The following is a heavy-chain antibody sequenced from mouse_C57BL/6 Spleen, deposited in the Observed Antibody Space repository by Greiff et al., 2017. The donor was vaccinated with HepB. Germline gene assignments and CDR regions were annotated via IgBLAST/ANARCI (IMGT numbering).Heavy chain of an antibody. J-gene: IGHJ2*01. V-gene: IGHV1-72*01. D-gene: IGHD2-4*01. CDR1: GYTFTSYW. CDR3: ASGGIYYDYDGSFDY. CDR2: IDPNSGGT. Sequence: QVQLKQPGAELVKPGASVKLSCKASGYTFTSYWMHWVKQRPGRGLEWIGRIDPNSGGTKYNEKFKSKATLTVDKPSSTAYMQLSSLTSEDSAVYYCASGGIYYDYDGSFDYWGQGTTLTVSS.